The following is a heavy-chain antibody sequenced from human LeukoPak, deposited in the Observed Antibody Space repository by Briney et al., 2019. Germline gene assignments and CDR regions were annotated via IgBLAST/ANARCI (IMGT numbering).Heavy chain of an antibody. D-gene: IGHD5-18*01. J-gene: IGHJ4*02. V-gene: IGHV3-48*03. CDR1: GFTFSSYE. Sequence: GGSLRLSCAASGFTFSSYEMNWVRQAPGKGLEWVSYISSSGSTIYYADSVKGRFTISRDNAKNSLYLQMNSLRAEDTAVYYCARDLSDYGYEEWYWGQGALVTVSS. CDR3: ARDLSDYGYEEWY. CDR2: ISSSGSTI.